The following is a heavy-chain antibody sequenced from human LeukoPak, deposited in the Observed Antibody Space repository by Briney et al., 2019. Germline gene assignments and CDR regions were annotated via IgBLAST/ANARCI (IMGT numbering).Heavy chain of an antibody. CDR2: IYYSGST. D-gene: IGHD2-8*01. Sequence: SQTLSLTCTVSGGSISSGGYYWSWIRQHPGKGLEWIGYIYYSGSTYYNPSLKSRVTISVDTSKNQFSLKLSSVTAADTAVYYCARYCTNGVCLGGPSYYYMDVWGKGTTVTVSS. J-gene: IGHJ6*03. CDR1: GGSISSGGYY. CDR3: ARYCTNGVCLGGPSYYYMDV. V-gene: IGHV4-31*03.